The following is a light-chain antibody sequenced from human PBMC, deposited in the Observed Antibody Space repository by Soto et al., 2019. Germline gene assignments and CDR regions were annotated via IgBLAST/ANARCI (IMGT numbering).Light chain of an antibody. J-gene: IGLJ2*01. CDR2: LSSDGSH. V-gene: IGLV4-69*01. CDR1: SGHSSYA. CDR3: QNWDTGARVV. Sequence: QPVLTQSPSASASLGASVKLTCTLSSGHSSYAIAWHQQQPEKGPRYLMKLSSDGSHSKGDGIPDRFSGSSSGAERYLTISCLQSEDEADYYCQNWDTGARVVFGGGTKLTVL.